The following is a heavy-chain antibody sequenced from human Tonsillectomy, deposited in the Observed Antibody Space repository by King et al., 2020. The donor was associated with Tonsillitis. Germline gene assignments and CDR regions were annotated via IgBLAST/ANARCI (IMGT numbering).Heavy chain of an antibody. Sequence: QLVQSGAEVKKPGASVKVSCKASGYTFTSYDINWVRQATGQGLEGMGWMNPNSGNTGYAQKFQGRVTMTRNNSISTAYMELTSLRSEDTAVYYCARGLEQSLVPGAWFDPWGQGTLVTVSS. V-gene: IGHV1-8*02. D-gene: IGHD6-19*01. J-gene: IGHJ5*02. CDR2: MNPNSGNT. CDR1: GYTFTSYD. CDR3: ARGLEQSLVPGAWFDP.